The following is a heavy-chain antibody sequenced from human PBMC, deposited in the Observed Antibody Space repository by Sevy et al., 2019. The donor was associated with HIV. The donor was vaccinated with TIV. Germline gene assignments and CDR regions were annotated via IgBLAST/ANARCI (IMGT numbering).Heavy chain of an antibody. D-gene: IGHD5-12*01. Sequence: GGSLRLSCAASGFTFSSYEMNWVRQAPGKGLEWVSYISSSGSTIYYADSVKGRFTISRDKAKNSLYLQMNSLRAEDTAVYYCARCKMATITSDAFDIWGQGTMVTVSS. J-gene: IGHJ3*02. CDR1: GFTFSSYE. V-gene: IGHV3-48*03. CDR2: ISSSGSTI. CDR3: ARCKMATITSDAFDI.